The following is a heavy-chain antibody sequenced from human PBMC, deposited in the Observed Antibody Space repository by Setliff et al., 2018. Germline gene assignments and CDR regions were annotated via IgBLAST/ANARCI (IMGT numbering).Heavy chain of an antibody. D-gene: IGHD6-13*01. CDR1: GDSINPYY. CDR2: IYYSGAT. J-gene: IGHJ5*02. Sequence: SETLSLTCSVSGDSINPYYWTWIRQPPGKGLEWIGFIYYSGATTYNPSLKSRVTISVDTSKNQFSLSLSSVTAADTAVYYCAGGAFGSRWYVRPWFDPWGQGTLVTVSS. CDR3: AGGAFGSRWYVRPWFDP. V-gene: IGHV4-59*12.